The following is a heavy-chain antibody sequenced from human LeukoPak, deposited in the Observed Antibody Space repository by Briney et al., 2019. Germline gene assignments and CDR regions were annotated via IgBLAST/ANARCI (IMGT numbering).Heavy chain of an antibody. CDR3: ARGASRADY. CDR1: GFTFRSYN. Sequence: GGSLRLSCAASGFTFRSYNMNWVRQAPGKRPEWVSSISSSSSYIYYADSVKGRFTISTDNAKNSLYLQMNSLRAEDTALYYCARGASRADYWGQGTLVTVSS. CDR2: ISSSSSYI. V-gene: IGHV3-21*01. J-gene: IGHJ4*02.